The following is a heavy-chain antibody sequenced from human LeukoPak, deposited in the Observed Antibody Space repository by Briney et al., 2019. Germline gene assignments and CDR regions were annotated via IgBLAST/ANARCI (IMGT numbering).Heavy chain of an antibody. CDR3: VRTSYYDTSTSYYIRKPFDF. Sequence: GGSLRLSCAASGFTSSNYEMNWVRHAPRTGLEWGSYIDSSGSTILYADSVRGRFTISRDKAKNSVYLQMNSLRAEDTATYYCVRTSYYDTSTSYYIRKPFDFWGQGTLVTVSA. CDR2: IDSSGSTI. CDR1: GFTSSNYE. D-gene: IGHD3-22*01. V-gene: IGHV3-48*03. J-gene: IGHJ4*02.